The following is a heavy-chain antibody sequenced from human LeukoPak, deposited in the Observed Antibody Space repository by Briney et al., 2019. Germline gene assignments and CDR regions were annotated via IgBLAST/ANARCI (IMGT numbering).Heavy chain of an antibody. D-gene: IGHD3-10*01. CDR2: VNGGNGDT. J-gene: IGHJ4*02. CDR1: GYPFRSYA. Sequence: GASVKVSCKASGYPFRSYAIHWVRQAPGQGLEWLGWVNGGNGDTKYTQKFRGRVTISTDTSASTAYMELSSLRSEDTAVYYCARVVWFGELGYWGQGTLVTVSS. CDR3: ARVVWFGELGY. V-gene: IGHV1-3*01.